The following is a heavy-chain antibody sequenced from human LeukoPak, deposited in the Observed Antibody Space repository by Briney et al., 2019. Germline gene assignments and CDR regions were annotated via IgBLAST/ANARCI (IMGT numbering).Heavy chain of an antibody. CDR3: ATDSGYDQYDAFDI. CDR2: FDPEDGET. V-gene: IGHV1-24*01. D-gene: IGHD5-12*01. J-gene: IGHJ3*02. CDR1: GYTLTELS. Sequence: ASVKVSCKVSGYTLTELSMHWVRQAPGKGLEWMGGFDPEDGETIYAQKFQGRVTITEDTSTDTAYMELSSLRSEDTAVYYCATDSGYDQYDAFDIWGQGTMVTVSS.